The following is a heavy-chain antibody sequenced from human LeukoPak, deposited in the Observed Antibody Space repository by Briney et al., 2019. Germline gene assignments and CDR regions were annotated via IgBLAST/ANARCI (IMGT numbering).Heavy chain of an antibody. CDR1: GYPSSDFY. CDR3: ARGGNDSGFYFAY. CDR2: INPHSGAT. V-gene: IGHV1-2*02. J-gene: IGHJ4*02. D-gene: IGHD3-22*01. Sequence: GASVKESCKASGYPSSDFYIHWVRQAPGQGLEWMAWINPHSGATNYAQKMGGRITMSRDMSIGTLYMEVTSLRSDDTAVYYCARGGNDSGFYFAYWGQGALVTVSS.